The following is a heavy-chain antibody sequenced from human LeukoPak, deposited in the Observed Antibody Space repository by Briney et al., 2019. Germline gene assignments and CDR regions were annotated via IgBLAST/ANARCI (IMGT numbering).Heavy chain of an antibody. Sequence: GGSLRLSCAASGFTFSSDWMHWVRQPPGKGLVWVSRISTVGSSTTYADSVKGRFTVSRDSAKSTLYLQMNSLRAEDTAVYYCAREYSSSSGRVFDCWGQGTLVTVSS. CDR3: AREYSSSSGRVFDC. CDR2: ISTVGSST. CDR1: GFTFSSDW. J-gene: IGHJ4*02. D-gene: IGHD6-6*01. V-gene: IGHV3-74*01.